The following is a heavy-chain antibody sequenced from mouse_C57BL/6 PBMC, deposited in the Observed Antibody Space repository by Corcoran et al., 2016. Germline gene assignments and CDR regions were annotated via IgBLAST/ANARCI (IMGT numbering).Heavy chain of an antibody. D-gene: IGHD2-12*01. CDR3: ARRGSYLYFDY. J-gene: IGHJ2*01. CDR2: INTYSGVP. V-gene: IGHV9-3*01. Sequence: QIQLVQSGPELKKPGETVKISCKASGYTFTTYGMSWVKQAPGKGLKWMGWINTYSGVPTYADDFKGRFAFSLETSASTAYLQINNLKNEDTATYFCARRGSYLYFDYWGQGTTLTVSS. CDR1: GYTFTTYG.